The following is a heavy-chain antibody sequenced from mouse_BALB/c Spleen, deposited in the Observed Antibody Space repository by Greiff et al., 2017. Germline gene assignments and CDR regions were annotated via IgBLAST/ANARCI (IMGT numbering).Heavy chain of an antibody. Sequence: EVQLVESGPGLVKPSQSLSLTCTVTGYSITSDYAWNWIRQFPGNKLEWMGYISYSGSTSYNPSLKSRISITRDTSKNQFFLQLNSVTTEDTATYYCARGDGYQFSYWYFDVWGAGTTVTVSS. D-gene: IGHD2-3*01. CDR2: ISYSGST. CDR1: GYSITSDYA. CDR3: ARGDGYQFSYWYFDV. J-gene: IGHJ1*01. V-gene: IGHV3-2*02.